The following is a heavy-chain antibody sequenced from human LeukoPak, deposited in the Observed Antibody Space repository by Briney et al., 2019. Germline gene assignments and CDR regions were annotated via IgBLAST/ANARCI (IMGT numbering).Heavy chain of an antibody. V-gene: IGHV3-30-3*01. CDR3: ARDGGYSSSEFDP. CDR1: GFTFSSYA. Sequence: PGRSLRLSCAASGFTFSSYAMHWVRQAPGKGLEWVAVISYDGSNKYYADSVKGRFTISRDNSKNTLYLQMNSLRTEDTAVYYCARDGGYSSSEFDPWGQGTLVIVSS. CDR2: ISYDGSNK. D-gene: IGHD6-6*01. J-gene: IGHJ5*02.